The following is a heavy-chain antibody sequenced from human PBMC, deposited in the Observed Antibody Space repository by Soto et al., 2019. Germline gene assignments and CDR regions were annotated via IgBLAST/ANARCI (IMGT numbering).Heavy chain of an antibody. V-gene: IGHV3-74*01. D-gene: IGHD2-15*01. CDR3: ASGYCSGGSCYRHSYYMGV. Sequence: EVQLVESGGVLVQPAGSLRLSCAASGFTFSSYWVHWVSQAPGKGLVWVSRLNSDGSSTSYADSVEGRFTISRDKAKNTVYLQMNSLRSEDTAVYYCASGYCSGGSCYRHSYYMGVWGKGTTVTVSS. CDR2: LNSDGSST. J-gene: IGHJ6*03. CDR1: GFTFSSYW.